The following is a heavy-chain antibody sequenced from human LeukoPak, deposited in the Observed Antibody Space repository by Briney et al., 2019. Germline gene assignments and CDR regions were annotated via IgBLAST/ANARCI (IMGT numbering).Heavy chain of an antibody. J-gene: IGHJ3*02. CDR1: GGSITSYY. Sequence: SETLSLTCSVSGGSITSYYWSWIRQPAGKGLEWIGRIYTSGSTNYNPSLKSRVTISIDKSKNQFSLKLSSVTAADTAVYYCARESSKVIDAFDIWAQGTMVTVSS. V-gene: IGHV4-4*07. CDR3: ARESSKVIDAFDI. D-gene: IGHD3-16*02. CDR2: IYTSGST.